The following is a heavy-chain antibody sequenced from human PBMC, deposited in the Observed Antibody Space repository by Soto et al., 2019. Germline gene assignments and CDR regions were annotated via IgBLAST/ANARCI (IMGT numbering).Heavy chain of an antibody. J-gene: IGHJ6*02. D-gene: IGHD2-2*01. CDR1: GFTYSSYW. CDR3: ARDPNIVLVPAAIYYYYGMDV. V-gene: IGHV3-7*01. Sequence: GGSLRLSCAASGFTYSSYWMSWVRQAPGKGLEWVANIKQDGSEKYYVDSVKGRFTISRDNAKNSLYLQMNSLRAEDTAVYYCARDPNIVLVPAAIYYYYGMDVWGQGTMVTVSS. CDR2: IKQDGSEK.